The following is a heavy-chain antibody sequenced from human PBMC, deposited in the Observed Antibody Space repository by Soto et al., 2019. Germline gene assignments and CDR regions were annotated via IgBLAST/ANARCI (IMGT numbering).Heavy chain of an antibody. Sequence: QLQLQESGPGLVKPSETLSLTCTVSGGSISSSSYYWGWIRQPPGKGLEWIGSIYYSGSTYYNPSLKSRVTISVDTSKNQFSLKLSSVTAADTAVYYCASMVRGVISPLWVATSKGPRGWFDPWGQGTLVTVSS. CDR1: GGSISSSSYY. V-gene: IGHV4-39*01. D-gene: IGHD3-10*01. CDR2: IYYSGST. J-gene: IGHJ5*02. CDR3: ASMVRGVISPLWVATSKGPRGWFDP.